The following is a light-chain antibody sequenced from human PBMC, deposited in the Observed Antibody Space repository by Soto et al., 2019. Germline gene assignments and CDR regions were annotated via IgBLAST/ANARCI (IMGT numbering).Light chain of an antibody. Sequence: QSALTQPASVSGSPGQSITISCTGTFIDVGGYNFVSWYQQHPGKAPKLMIYDVTSRPSGVSTRFSGSKSGNTASLTISGLQAEDEADYYCSSFTTSRPTDVFGAGTKVTVL. CDR3: SSFTTSRPTDV. CDR2: DVT. J-gene: IGLJ1*01. V-gene: IGLV2-14*03. CDR1: FIDVGGYNF.